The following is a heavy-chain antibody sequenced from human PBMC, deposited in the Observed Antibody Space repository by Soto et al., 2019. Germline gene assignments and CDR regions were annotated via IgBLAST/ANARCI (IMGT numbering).Heavy chain of an antibody. CDR3: AECGGAVAGTDY. V-gene: IGHV3-23*01. Sequence: EVQLLESGGGLVQPGGSLRLSCAASGFTFSSYAMSWVRQAPGKGLEWVSAITGGGTTTYYADSVKGRFTISRDNSKNTLYLQMTSLRDDDTAVYYCAECGGAVAGTDYWGQGTLVTVSS. CDR1: GFTFSSYA. D-gene: IGHD6-19*01. J-gene: IGHJ4*02. CDR2: ITGGGTTT.